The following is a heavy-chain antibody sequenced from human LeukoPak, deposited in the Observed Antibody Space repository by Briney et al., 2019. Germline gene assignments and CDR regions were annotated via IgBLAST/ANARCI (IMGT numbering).Heavy chain of an antibody. CDR1: GYTFTSYD. D-gene: IGHD3-3*01. V-gene: IGHV1-8*03. CDR3: ARGLYDFWSGTLFDY. CDR2: MNPNSGNT. Sequence: ASVKVSCKASGYTFTSYDTNWVRQATGQGLEWMGWMNPNSGNTGYAQKFQGRVTITRNTSISTAYMELSSLRSEDTAVYYCARGLYDFWSGTLFDYWGQGTLVTVSS. J-gene: IGHJ4*02.